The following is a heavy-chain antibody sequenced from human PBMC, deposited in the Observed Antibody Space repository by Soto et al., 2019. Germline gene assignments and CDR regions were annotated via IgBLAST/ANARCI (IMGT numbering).Heavy chain of an antibody. Sequence: GGSLRLSCAASGFTFSSYGMHWVRQAPGKGLEWVAVIWYDGGNKYYADSVKGRFTISRDNSKNTLYLQMNSLRAEDTAVYYFARDGNCISTSCYETAHYYGMDVWGQGTTVTVSS. CDR2: IWYDGGNK. V-gene: IGHV3-33*01. J-gene: IGHJ6*02. D-gene: IGHD2-2*01. CDR1: GFTFSSYG. CDR3: ARDGNCISTSCYETAHYYGMDV.